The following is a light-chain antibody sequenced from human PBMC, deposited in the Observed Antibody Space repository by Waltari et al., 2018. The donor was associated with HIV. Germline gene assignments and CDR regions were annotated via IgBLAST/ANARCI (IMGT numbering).Light chain of an antibody. V-gene: IGLV3-9*01. CDR2: RDN. J-gene: IGLJ2*01. CDR3: QIWDSSTVV. Sequence: SYELAQPLSVSVALGQTARITCGGTSIGGQSVHWYQQRPGQAPVLVIYRDNNRPSGIPERFSGSSSGNMATLTISRAQAGDESDYYCQIWDSSTVVFGGGTKLTVL. CDR1: SIGGQS.